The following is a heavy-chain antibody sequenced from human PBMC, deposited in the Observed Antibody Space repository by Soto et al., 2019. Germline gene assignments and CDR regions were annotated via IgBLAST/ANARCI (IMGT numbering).Heavy chain of an antibody. CDR1: GFTFSSYA. D-gene: IGHD2-2*01. V-gene: IGHV3-64*01. CDR3: ARGDCSSTSGYAGILDD. CDR2: ISSNGGST. Sequence: VQLVESGGGLVQPGGSLRLSCAASGFTFSSYAMHWVRQAPGKGLEYVSAISSNGGSTYYANSVKGRFTISRDNSKNTLYLQMGSLRAEDMAVYYCARGDCSSTSGYAGILDDWGQGTLVTVSS. J-gene: IGHJ4*02.